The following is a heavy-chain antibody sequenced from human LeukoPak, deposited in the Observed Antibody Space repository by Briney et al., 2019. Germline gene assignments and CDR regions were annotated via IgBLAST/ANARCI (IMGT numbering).Heavy chain of an antibody. CDR1: GGSISSGGYY. CDR2: IYYSGST. Sequence: PSETLSLTCTVSGGSISSGGYYWSWIRQPPGKGLEWIGYIYYSGSTYYNPSLKSRVTISVDTSKNQFSLKLSSVTAADTAVYYCARDRGPVLRYSYYYGMDVWGQGTTVTVSS. CDR3: ARDRGPVLRYSYYYGMDV. V-gene: IGHV4-30-4*01. J-gene: IGHJ6*02. D-gene: IGHD3-9*01.